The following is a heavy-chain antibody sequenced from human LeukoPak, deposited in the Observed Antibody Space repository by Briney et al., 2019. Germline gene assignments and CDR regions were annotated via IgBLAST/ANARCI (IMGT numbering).Heavy chain of an antibody. CDR1: GGTFSSYA. CDR2: IIPIFGTA. V-gene: IGHV1-69*05. CDR3: ARDSLTRVEVVPAAVNFDY. Sequence: SVKVSCKASGGTFSSYAISWVRQAPGQGLEWMGGIIPIFGTANYAQKFQGRVTITTDESTSTAYMEPSSLRSEDTAVYYCARDSLTRVEVVPAAVNFDYWGQGTLVTVSS. J-gene: IGHJ4*02. D-gene: IGHD2-2*01.